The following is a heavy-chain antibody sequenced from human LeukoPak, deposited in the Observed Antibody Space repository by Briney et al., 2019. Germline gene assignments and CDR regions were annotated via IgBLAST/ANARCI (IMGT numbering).Heavy chain of an antibody. CDR2: IIPIFGTA. D-gene: IGHD3-22*01. CDR1: GGTFSSYA. Sequence: SVKVSCKASGGTFSSYAISWVRQAPGQGLEWMGGIIPIFGTANYAQKFQGRVTITTDESTSTAYMELSSLRSEDTAVYYCAREGHLSSSSGYYSAFDIWGQGTMVTVSS. V-gene: IGHV1-69*05. J-gene: IGHJ3*02. CDR3: AREGHLSSSSGYYSAFDI.